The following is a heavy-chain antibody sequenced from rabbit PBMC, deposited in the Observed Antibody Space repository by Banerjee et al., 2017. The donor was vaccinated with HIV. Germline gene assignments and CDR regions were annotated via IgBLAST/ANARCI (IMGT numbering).Heavy chain of an antibody. Sequence: QSLEESGGGLVKPGGSLALTCKASGLDFSSSYWICWVRQAPGKGLEWIACIYTGSSGSTRYGSWVNGRFAISKTSSTTVTLQMTSLTAADTATYFCAGDPWSGWNLWGPGTLVTVS. CDR1: GLDFSSSYW. J-gene: IGHJ4*01. D-gene: IGHD4-1*01. CDR3: AGDPWSGWNL. CDR2: IYTGSSGST. V-gene: IGHV1S40*01.